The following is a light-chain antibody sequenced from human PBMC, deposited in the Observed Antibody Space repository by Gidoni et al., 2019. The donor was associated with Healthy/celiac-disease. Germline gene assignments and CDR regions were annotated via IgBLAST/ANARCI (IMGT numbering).Light chain of an antibody. Sequence: EIVMTQSPATLSVSPGERATLYCRASQSVSSNLAWYQQKPGQAPRLLIYGASTRATGIPARFSGSGSGTEFTLTISSLQSEDFAVYYCQQYNNWPLWTFGQXTKVEIK. CDR2: GAS. CDR1: QSVSSN. V-gene: IGKV3-15*01. CDR3: QQYNNWPLWT. J-gene: IGKJ1*01.